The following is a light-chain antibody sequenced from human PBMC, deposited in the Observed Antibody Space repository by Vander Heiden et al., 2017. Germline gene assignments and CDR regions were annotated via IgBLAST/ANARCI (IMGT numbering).Light chain of an antibody. Sequence: DLQITQSPSSLSASVGDRVTITWQASQDISKYLNWDQQKPGKAPKTLIYDASNLETGVPSRFSGSGSGTDFTFTISSLQPEDIATYYCQQYDNLPLTFGGGTKVKIK. CDR3: QQYDNLPLT. V-gene: IGKV1-33*01. J-gene: IGKJ4*01. CDR1: QDISKY. CDR2: DAS.